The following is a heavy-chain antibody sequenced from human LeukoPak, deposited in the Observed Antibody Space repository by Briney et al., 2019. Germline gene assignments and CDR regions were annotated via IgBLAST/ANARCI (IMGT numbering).Heavy chain of an antibody. V-gene: IGHV3-23*01. CDR1: GFTFSSYA. CDR3: AKAGYSGYEKTAFDI. D-gene: IGHD5-12*01. Sequence: GGSLRLSCAASGFTFSSYAMGWVRQAPGKGLEWVSAISGSGGSTYYADSVKGRFTISRDNSKNTLYLQMNSLRAEDTAVYYCAKAGYSGYEKTAFDIWGQGTMVTVSS. CDR2: ISGSGGST. J-gene: IGHJ3*02.